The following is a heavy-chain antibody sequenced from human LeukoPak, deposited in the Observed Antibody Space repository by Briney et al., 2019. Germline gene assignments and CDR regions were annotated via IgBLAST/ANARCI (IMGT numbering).Heavy chain of an antibody. V-gene: IGHV4-59*01. CDR2: IYYSGYT. J-gene: IGHJ3*02. CDR1: GGSISSYY. Sequence: PSETLSLTCTVSGGSISSYYWSWIRQPPGKGLKWIGNIYYSGYTTYSPSLRSRVTISVDTSKNQFSLKLSSVTAADTAVYYCARERLAARRGAFDIWGQGTVVSVSS. CDR3: ARERLAARRGAFDI. D-gene: IGHD6-6*01.